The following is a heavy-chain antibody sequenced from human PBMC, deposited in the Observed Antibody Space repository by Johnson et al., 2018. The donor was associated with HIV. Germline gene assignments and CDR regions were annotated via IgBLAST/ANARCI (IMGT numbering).Heavy chain of an antibody. CDR2: ISYDGSNK. V-gene: IGHV3-30*04. CDR3: ARQHSYDSSGQGGGLDV. CDR1: GFTFSSYA. D-gene: IGHD3-22*01. J-gene: IGHJ3*01. Sequence: MQLVESGGGVVQPGRSLRLSCAASGFTFSSYAMHWVRQAPGKGLEWVAVISYDGSNKNYADSVKGRFTVSRDNSKNTLFLQMNSLRAEDTALYYCARQHSYDSSGQGGGLDVWGQGTMVTVSS.